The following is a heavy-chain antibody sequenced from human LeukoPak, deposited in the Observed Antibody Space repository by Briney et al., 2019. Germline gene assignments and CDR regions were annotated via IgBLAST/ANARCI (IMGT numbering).Heavy chain of an antibody. CDR2: MNPNSGNT. V-gene: IGHV1-8*01. D-gene: IGHD2-2*01. CDR3: ARGRRYWSSTSCFDP. Sequence: ASVKVSCKASGYTFTSYDINWVRQATGQVLEWMGWMNPNSGNTGYAQKFQGRVTMTRNTSISTAYMELSSLRSEDTAVYYCARGRRYWSSTSCFDPWGQGTLVTVSS. CDR1: GYTFTSYD. J-gene: IGHJ5*02.